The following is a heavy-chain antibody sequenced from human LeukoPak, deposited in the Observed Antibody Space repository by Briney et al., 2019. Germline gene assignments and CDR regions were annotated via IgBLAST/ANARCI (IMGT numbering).Heavy chain of an antibody. J-gene: IGHJ5*02. V-gene: IGHV4-59*01. CDR1: GGSFSGYY. CDR2: IYYSGST. Sequence: PSETLSLTCAVYGGSFSGYYWSWIRQPPGKGLEWIGYIYYSGSTNYNPSLKSRVTISVDTSKNQFSLKLSSVTAADTAVYYCASSSSWPVDWFDPWGQGTLVTVSS. CDR3: ASSSSWPVDWFDP. D-gene: IGHD6-13*01.